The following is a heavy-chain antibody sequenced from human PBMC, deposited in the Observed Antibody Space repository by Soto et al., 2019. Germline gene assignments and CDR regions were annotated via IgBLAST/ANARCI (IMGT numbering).Heavy chain of an antibody. CDR2: ISSSSSYI. J-gene: IGHJ6*03. D-gene: IGHD6-13*01. Sequence: EVQLVESGGGLVKPGGSLRLSFAASGFTFSSYSMNWVRQAPGKGLEWVSSISSSSSYIYYADSVKDRFTISRDNAKNSLYLQMTSLRAEDTAVYYCASTNSRSYYMDVWGKGTTVTVSS. CDR3: ASTNSRSYYMDV. CDR1: GFTFSSYS. V-gene: IGHV3-21*01.